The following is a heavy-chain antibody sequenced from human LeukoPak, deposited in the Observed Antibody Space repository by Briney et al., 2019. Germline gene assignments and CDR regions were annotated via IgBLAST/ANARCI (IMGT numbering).Heavy chain of an antibody. D-gene: IGHD5-18*01. CDR3: ARDRDVDTAGYYYGMDV. CDR2: ISSSSSYI. CDR1: GFTFSSYS. Sequence: GVSLRLSCAASGFTFSSYSMNWVRQAPGKGLEWVSSISSSSSYIYYADSVKGRFTVPRDNAKNSLYLQMNSLRAEDTAVYYCARDRDVDTAGYYYGMDVWGQGTTVTVSS. J-gene: IGHJ6*02. V-gene: IGHV3-21*01.